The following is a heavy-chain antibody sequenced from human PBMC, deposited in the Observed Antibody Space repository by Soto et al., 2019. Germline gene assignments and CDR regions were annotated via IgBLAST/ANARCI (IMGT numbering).Heavy chain of an antibody. Sequence: SETLSLTCIVSGSSISSSGSYLGWLRQPPGKGLEWIASMSYNVGTFYDPSLNSRVTISGDSSAILVSLKQSSVTAADTAVYYWARLPTLHWVEYWGQGTLVTVSS. J-gene: IGHJ4*02. CDR2: MSYNVGT. V-gene: IGHV4-39*01. CDR3: ARLPTLHWVEY. D-gene: IGHD1-26*01. CDR1: GSSISSSGSY.